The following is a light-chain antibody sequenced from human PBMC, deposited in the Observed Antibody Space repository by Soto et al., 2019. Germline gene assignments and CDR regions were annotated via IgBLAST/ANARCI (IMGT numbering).Light chain of an antibody. CDR1: QSVRNTY. CDR3: QQYGSLPPT. CDR2: GAS. V-gene: IGKV3-20*01. J-gene: IGKJ4*01. Sequence: EIVLTQSPGTLSLSPGSRATLFCTASQSVRNTYLAWYQQKVGQAPRLLIYGASSRATGIPDRFSGNGSGTDFTLTISRLEPEDFAVYYCQQYGSLPPTFGGGTKVDIK.